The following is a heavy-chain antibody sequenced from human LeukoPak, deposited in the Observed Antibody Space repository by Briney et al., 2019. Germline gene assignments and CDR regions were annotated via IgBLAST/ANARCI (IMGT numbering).Heavy chain of an antibody. CDR1: GGTFSSYA. CDR2: IIPIFGTA. D-gene: IGHD3-22*01. V-gene: IGHV1-69*05. J-gene: IGHJ5*02. CDR3: ARGTYYYDSSGYTSGWFDP. Sequence: ASVKVSCKASGGTFSSYAISWVRQAPGQGLEWMGGIIPIFGTANYAQKFQGRVTITTDESTSTAYMELGSLRSEDTAVYYCARGTYYYDSSGYTSGWFDPWGQGTLVTVSS.